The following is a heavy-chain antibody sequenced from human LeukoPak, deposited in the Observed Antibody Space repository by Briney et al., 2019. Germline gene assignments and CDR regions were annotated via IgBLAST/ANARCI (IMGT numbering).Heavy chain of an antibody. Sequence: PSETLSPTCGVSGTSFSSYYWSWIRQPPGKGLEWIGEVNHSGYTNTNPSLKSRVTISVDTSNNQFSLRLSSVTAADTAVYFCARMTTGHDYWGQGTLVTVSS. CDR3: ARMTTGHDY. J-gene: IGHJ4*02. CDR2: VNHSGYT. D-gene: IGHD4-17*01. CDR1: GTSFSSYY. V-gene: IGHV4-34*01.